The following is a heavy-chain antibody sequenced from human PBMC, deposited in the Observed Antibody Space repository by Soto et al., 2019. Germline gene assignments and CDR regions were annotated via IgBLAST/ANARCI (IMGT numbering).Heavy chain of an antibody. CDR1: GFTFSSYA. CDR2: ISGSGGST. D-gene: IGHD5-12*01. J-gene: IGHJ4*02. Sequence: GGSLRLSCVASGFTFSSYAMSWVRQAPGKGLEWVSAISGSGGSTYYADSVKGRFTISRDNSKNTLYLQMNSLRAEDTAVYYCAKVLPPIQYSGYDFYFDYWGQGTLVTVSS. CDR3: AKVLPPIQYSGYDFYFDY. V-gene: IGHV3-23*01.